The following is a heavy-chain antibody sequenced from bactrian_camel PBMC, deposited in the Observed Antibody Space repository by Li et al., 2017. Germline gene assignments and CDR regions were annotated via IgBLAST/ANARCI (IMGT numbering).Heavy chain of an antibody. D-gene: IGHD3*01. CDR1: DYSFSRYW. V-gene: IGHV3S1*01. CDR2: INTRYGVT. Sequence: VESGGGSVQAGESLRLSCRVSDYSFSRYWAWFRQAPRKEREGVARINTRYGVTYYADSVKGRFTISQGNSKNSLYLQMNGLKPDDTAMYYCATGDFTARSWVDERAYNYWGQGTQVTVS. CDR3: ATGDFTARSWVDERAYNY. J-gene: IGHJ4*01.